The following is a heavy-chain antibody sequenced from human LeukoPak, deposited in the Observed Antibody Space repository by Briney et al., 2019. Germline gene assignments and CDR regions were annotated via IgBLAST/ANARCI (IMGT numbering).Heavy chain of an antibody. J-gene: IGHJ4*02. CDR2: ISWNSGSI. CDR1: GFTFSSYG. D-gene: IGHD3-22*01. CDR3: AKSVYYDSSGYVDY. V-gene: IGHV3-9*01. Sequence: PGGSLRLSCAASGFTFSSYGMHWVRQAPGKGLEWVSGISWNSGSIGYADSVKGRFTISRDNAKNSLYLQMNSLRAEDTALYYCAKSVYYDSSGYVDYWGQGTLVTVSS.